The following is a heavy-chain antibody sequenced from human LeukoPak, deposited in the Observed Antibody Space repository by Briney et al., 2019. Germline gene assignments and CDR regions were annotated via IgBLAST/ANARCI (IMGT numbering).Heavy chain of an antibody. CDR1: GGSISNYY. Sequence: PSETLSLTCTVSGGSISNYYWSWIRQPPGKGLEWIGYVYYSGSTNYNPSLESRVTISVDTSKNQFSLKLSSVTAADTAVYYCAREYSSGWSGTGYWGQGTLVTVSS. CDR3: AREYSSGWSGTGY. J-gene: IGHJ4*02. CDR2: VYYSGST. V-gene: IGHV4-59*01. D-gene: IGHD6-19*01.